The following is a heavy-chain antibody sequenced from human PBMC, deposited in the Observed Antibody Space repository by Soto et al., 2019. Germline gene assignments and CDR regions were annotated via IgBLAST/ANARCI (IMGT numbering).Heavy chain of an antibody. V-gene: IGHV1-69*13. CDR2: IIPIFGTA. CDR3: ARAPGYCSGGSCYSRQPFDY. Sequence: SVKVSCKASGGTFSIYAISWVRQAPGEGLEWMGGIIPIFGTANYAQKFQGRVTITADESTSTAYMELSSLRSEDTAVYYCARAPGYCSGGSCYSRQPFDYWGQGTLVTVSS. CDR1: GGTFSIYA. J-gene: IGHJ4*02. D-gene: IGHD2-15*01.